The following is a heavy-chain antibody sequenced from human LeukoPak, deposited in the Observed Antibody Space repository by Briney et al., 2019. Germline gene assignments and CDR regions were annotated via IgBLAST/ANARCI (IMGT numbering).Heavy chain of an antibody. D-gene: IGHD3-10*01. V-gene: IGHV4-59*08. CDR3: ARQSILWFGEFDY. CDR1: GGSISSYY. Sequence: ASETLSLTCTVSGGSISSYYWSWIRQPPGKGLEWIGYIYYSGSTNYNPSLKSRVTISVDTSKNQFSLKLSSVTAADTAVYYCARQSILWFGEFDYWGQGTLVTVSS. CDR2: IYYSGST. J-gene: IGHJ4*02.